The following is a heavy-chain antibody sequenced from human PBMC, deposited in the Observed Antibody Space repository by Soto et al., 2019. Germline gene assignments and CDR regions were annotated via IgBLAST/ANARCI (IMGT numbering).Heavy chain of an antibody. CDR3: ARMGVVVPAAGQIYYYGMDV. J-gene: IGHJ6*02. V-gene: IGHV1-69*13. CDR1: GGTFSSYA. D-gene: IGHD2-2*01. Sequence: ASVKVSCKASGGTFSSYAISWVRQAPGQGLEWMGGIIPIFGTANYAQKFQGRVTITADESASTAYMELSSLRSEDTAVYYCARMGVVVPAAGQIYYYGMDVWGQGPTVTVSS. CDR2: IIPIFGTA.